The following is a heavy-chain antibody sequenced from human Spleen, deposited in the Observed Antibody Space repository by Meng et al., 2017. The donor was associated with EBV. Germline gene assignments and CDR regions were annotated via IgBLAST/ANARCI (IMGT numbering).Heavy chain of an antibody. CDR2: IYHSGSS. J-gene: IGHJ4*02. CDR1: GGSITETNW. Sequence: VQPQESGPGLVKPSGTLSLTCTVSGGSITETNWWGWVRQSPGKGLEWIGEIYHSGSSKYNPSFNSRVTISVDKSKNQFSLKVTSVTAADTAMYYCARVELGSAYYFDYWGQGTLVTVSS. V-gene: IGHV4-4*02. CDR3: ARVELGSAYYFDY. D-gene: IGHD3-10*01.